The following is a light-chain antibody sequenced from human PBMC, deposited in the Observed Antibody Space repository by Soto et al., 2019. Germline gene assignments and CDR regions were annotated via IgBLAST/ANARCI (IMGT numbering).Light chain of an antibody. J-gene: IGLJ1*01. Sequence: QSALTQPASVSGSPGQSITISCTGTSSDVGGYNYVSWYQHHPGKAPKLMIYDVSNRPSGVSNRFSGSKSGNAASLTISGLQPEDEAEYDCSSYTTSNTRQIVFGTGTKVTVL. V-gene: IGLV2-14*03. CDR1: SSDVGGYNY. CDR2: DVS. CDR3: SSYTTSNTRQIV.